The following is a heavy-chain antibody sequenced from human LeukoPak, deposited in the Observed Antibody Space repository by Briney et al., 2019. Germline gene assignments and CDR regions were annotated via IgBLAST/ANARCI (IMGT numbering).Heavy chain of an antibody. D-gene: IGHD6-6*01. Sequence: SVEVSCKASGGTFSSYAISWVRQAPGQGLEWMGGIIPIFGTVNYAQKFQGRVTITTDESTSTAYMELSSLRSEDTAVYYCARDGSDSSSSRWFDPWGQGTLVTVSS. J-gene: IGHJ5*02. CDR1: GGTFSSYA. CDR3: ARDGSDSSSSRWFDP. V-gene: IGHV1-69*05. CDR2: IIPIFGTV.